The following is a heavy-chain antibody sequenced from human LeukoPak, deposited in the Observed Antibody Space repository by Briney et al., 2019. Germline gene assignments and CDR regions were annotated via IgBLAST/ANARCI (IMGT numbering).Heavy chain of an antibody. J-gene: IGHJ4*02. V-gene: IGHV3-7*03. Sequence: GGSLRLSCEASNSWMSWVRQAPGQGLEWVANIKQDGSEKYYVDSVKGRFTISRDNAKNSLYLQMNSLRAEDTAVYYCAKDDGSGWYQIDYWGQGTLVTISS. CDR3: AKDDGSGWYQIDY. CDR2: IKQDGSEK. CDR1: NSW. D-gene: IGHD6-19*01.